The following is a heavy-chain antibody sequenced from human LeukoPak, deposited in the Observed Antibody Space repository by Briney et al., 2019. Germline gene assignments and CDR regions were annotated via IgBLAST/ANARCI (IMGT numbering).Heavy chain of an antibody. J-gene: IGHJ4*02. V-gene: IGHV3-74*01. Sequence: GSLRLSCVASGFTFSSYWMHWVRQDPRKGLVWVSRINGDGRNINYADSVRGRFTISRDNAKNTLYLQMNSLRAEDTAVYYCARENYNWNPDQGYKVFDYWGQGILVTVSS. CDR2: INGDGRNI. CDR3: ARENYNWNPDQGYKVFDY. D-gene: IGHD1-20*01. CDR1: GFTFSSYW.